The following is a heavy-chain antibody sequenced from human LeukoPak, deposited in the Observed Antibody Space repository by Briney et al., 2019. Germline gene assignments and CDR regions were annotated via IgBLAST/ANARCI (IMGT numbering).Heavy chain of an antibody. D-gene: IGHD6-19*01. CDR1: GGTFISYA. CDR2: IIPIFGTA. V-gene: IGHV1-69*01. Sequence: SXKVSCKASGGTFISYAISWVRQAPGQGLEWMGGIIPIFGTANYAQKFQGRVTITADESTSTAYTELSSLRSEDTAVYYCARGSSRLGQSNWFDPWGQGTLVTVSS. CDR3: ARGSSRLGQSNWFDP. J-gene: IGHJ5*02.